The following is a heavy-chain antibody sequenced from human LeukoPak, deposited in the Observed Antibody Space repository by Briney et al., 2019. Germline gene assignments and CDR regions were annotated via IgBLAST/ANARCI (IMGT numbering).Heavy chain of an antibody. CDR2: ISAYNGNT. Sequence: ASVKVSCKASGYTFTSYGISWVRQAPGQGLEWMGWISAYNGNTNYAQKFQGRVTITADESTSTAYMELSSLRSEDTAVYYCARDYYDSSGYFFWGQGTLVTVSS. CDR1: GYTFTSYG. J-gene: IGHJ4*02. V-gene: IGHV1-18*01. D-gene: IGHD3-22*01. CDR3: ARDYYDSSGYFF.